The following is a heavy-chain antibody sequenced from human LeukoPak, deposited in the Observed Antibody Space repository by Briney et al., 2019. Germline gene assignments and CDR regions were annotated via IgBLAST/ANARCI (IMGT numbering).Heavy chain of an antibody. CDR3: ARDGSGSFLYNY. J-gene: IGHJ4*02. Sequence: ASVTVSCKASGYTFTGYYMHWVRQAPGQGLEWMGWVNPNSGGSNYAQKFQGRVTMTRDTSISTAYMELSRLRSDDTAVYYCARDGSGSFLYNYWGQGTLVTVSS. V-gene: IGHV1-2*02. D-gene: IGHD3-10*01. CDR1: GYTFTGYY. CDR2: VNPNSGGS.